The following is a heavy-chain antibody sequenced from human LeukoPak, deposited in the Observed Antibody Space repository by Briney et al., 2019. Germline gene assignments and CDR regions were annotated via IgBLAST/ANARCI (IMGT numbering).Heavy chain of an antibody. J-gene: IGHJ4*02. CDR1: GGSISSSSYY. V-gene: IGHV4-39*07. Sequence: PSETLPLTCTVSGGSISSSSYYWGWIRQPPGKGLEWIGSIYYSGSTYYNPSLKSRVTISVDTSKNQFSLKLSSVTAADTAVYYCARGLIVVANYWGQGTLVTVSS. D-gene: IGHD3-22*01. CDR2: IYYSGST. CDR3: ARGLIVVANY.